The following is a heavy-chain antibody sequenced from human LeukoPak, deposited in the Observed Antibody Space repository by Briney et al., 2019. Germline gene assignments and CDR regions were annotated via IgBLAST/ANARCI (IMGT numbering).Heavy chain of an antibody. D-gene: IGHD2-2*01. CDR1: GGSFSGYH. CDR3: ARVGLGYCSSTSCLNWFDP. J-gene: IGHJ5*02. CDR2: INHSGST. Sequence: SETLSLTCAVYGGSFSGYHWSWIRQPPGKGLEWIGEINHSGSTNYNPSLKSRVTISVDTSKNQFSLKLSSVTAADTAVYYCARVGLGYCSSTSCLNWFDPWGQGTLVTVSS. V-gene: IGHV4-34*01.